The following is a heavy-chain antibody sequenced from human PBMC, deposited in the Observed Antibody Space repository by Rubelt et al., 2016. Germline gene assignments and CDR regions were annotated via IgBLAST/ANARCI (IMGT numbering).Heavy chain of an antibody. CDR2: HSGST. V-gene: IGHV4-30-2*04. D-gene: IGHD1-1*01. Sequence: HSGSTNYNPSLKSRVTISVDTSKNQFSLKLSSVTAADTAVYYCAGKEGYGDAFDIWGQGTMVTVSS. CDR3: AGKEGYGDAFDI. J-gene: IGHJ3*02.